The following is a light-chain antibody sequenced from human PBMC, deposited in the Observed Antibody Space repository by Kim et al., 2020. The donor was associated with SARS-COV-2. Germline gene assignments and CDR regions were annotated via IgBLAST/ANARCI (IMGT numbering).Light chain of an antibody. V-gene: IGKV1-33*01. CDR3: QQYDSLPRT. CDR1: QDISNY. J-gene: IGKJ4*01. CDR2: DAS. Sequence: SASVGDIVTITCQASQDISNYLNWYHQKPGKAPKLLIYDASNLQTGVPSRFSGSGSGTDFTFTIGSLQPEHIATFYSQQYDSLPRTFGGGTKLEIK.